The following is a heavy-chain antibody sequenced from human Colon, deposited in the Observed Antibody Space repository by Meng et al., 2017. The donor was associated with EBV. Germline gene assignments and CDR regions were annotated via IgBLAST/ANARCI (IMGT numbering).Heavy chain of an antibody. CDR3: ALGTCGTNCFYFYV. V-gene: IGHV1-3*01. J-gene: IGHJ4*02. CDR2: INAGNGDT. Sequence: QVQLVQSGAELKKPXXSVKVXCKGSGYTFSDYSMHWVRQAPGQRLEWMGWINAGNGDTQYSQNFQGRVTFTRDTSATTTYMELNSLRSEDTAVYYCALGTCGTNCFYFYVWGQGALVTVSS. CDR1: GYTFSDYS. D-gene: IGHD2-2*01.